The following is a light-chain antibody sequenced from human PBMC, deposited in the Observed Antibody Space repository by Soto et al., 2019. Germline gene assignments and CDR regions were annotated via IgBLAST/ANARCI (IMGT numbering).Light chain of an antibody. J-gene: IGKJ2*01. CDR2: DVS. CDR3: LQRTDWPPVYT. Sequence: EIVLTQSPVTLSLSPGERATLSYRASQSVSSFLAWYQQKPGQPPRLLIYDVSNRAAGIPARFSGSGSGTDFTLTISSLEPEDFAVYHCLQRTDWPPVYTFGQGTKLEIK. CDR1: QSVSSF. V-gene: IGKV3-11*01.